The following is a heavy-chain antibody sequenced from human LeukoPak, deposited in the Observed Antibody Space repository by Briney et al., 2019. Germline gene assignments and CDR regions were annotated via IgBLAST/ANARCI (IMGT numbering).Heavy chain of an antibody. Sequence: SQTLSLTCTVSGGSISSGSYYWSWIRQPAGKGLEWIGRIYTSGSTNYNPSLKSRVTISVDTSKNQFSLKLSSVTAADTAVYYCAREFVDIVVVPAALYMRYFQHWGQGTLVTVSS. CDR3: AREFVDIVVVPAALYMRYFQH. J-gene: IGHJ1*01. D-gene: IGHD2-2*01. CDR1: GGSISSGSYY. V-gene: IGHV4-61*02. CDR2: IYTSGST.